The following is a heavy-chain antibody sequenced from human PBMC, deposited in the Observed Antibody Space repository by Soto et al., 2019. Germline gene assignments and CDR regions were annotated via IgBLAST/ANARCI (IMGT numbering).Heavy chain of an antibody. D-gene: IGHD2-8*02. V-gene: IGHV3-23*01. J-gene: IGHJ5*02. CDR3: TKVKYCTRATCPDWFGP. CDR1: GFTFRSYS. Sequence: EVQLLESGGGLVQPGGSLRLSCAASGFTFRSYSMSWVRQAPGKGLEWVSAISGGGDSTYYADSVKGRFTISRDNSKNTLYLQMNSLRAEDTAVYYCTKVKYCTRATCPDWFGPWGQGTLVTVSS. CDR2: ISGGGDST.